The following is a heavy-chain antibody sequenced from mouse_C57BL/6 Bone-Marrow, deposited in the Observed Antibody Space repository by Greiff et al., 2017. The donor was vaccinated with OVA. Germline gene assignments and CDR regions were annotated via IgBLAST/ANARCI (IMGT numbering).Heavy chain of an antibody. J-gene: IGHJ2*01. CDR2: INPGSGGT. V-gene: IGHV1-54*01. Sequence: QVQLKQSGAELVRPGTSVKVSCKASGYAFTNYLIEWVKQRPGQGLAWIGVINPGSGGTNYNEKFKGKATLTADKSSSTAYMQLSSLTSEYSAVYFCARECYYGSTYYFDYWGQGTTLTVSA. CDR3: ARECYYGSTYYFDY. CDR1: GYAFTNYL. D-gene: IGHD1-1*01.